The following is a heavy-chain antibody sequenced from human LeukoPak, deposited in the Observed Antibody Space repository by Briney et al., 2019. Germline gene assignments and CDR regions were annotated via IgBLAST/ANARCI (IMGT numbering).Heavy chain of an antibody. CDR3: ARDEGADAFDI. Sequence: GGSLRLSCAASGFTVSSNYMSWVRQAPGKGPEWVSVIYSGGSTYYADSVKGRFTISRDNSKNTLYLQMNNLRAEDTAVYYCARDEGADAFDIWGQGTMVTVSS. CDR1: GFTVSSNY. V-gene: IGHV3-66*01. CDR2: IYSGGST. J-gene: IGHJ3*02. D-gene: IGHD1-26*01.